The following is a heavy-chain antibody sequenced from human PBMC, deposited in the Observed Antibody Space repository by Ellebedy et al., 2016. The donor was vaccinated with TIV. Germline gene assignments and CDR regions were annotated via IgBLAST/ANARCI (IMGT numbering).Heavy chain of an antibody. CDR1: GYTFTSYG. CDR2: ISAYNGNT. D-gene: IGHD2-21*01. J-gene: IGHJ4*02. CDR3: ATGPPFCGGDCYRVGNY. Sequence: ASVKVSXXASGYTFTSYGISWVRQAPGQGLEWMGWISAYNGNTNYAQKLQGRVTMTTDTSTSTAYMELRSLRSDDTAVYYCATGPPFCGGDCYRVGNYWGQGTLVTVSS. V-gene: IGHV1-18*01.